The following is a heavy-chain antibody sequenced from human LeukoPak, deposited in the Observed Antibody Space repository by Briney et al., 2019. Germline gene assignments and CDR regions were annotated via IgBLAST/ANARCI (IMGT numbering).Heavy chain of an antibody. Sequence: PGRSLRLSCAASGFTFSSYPMHWVRQAPGKGLEWVAVISYDGSNKYYADSVKGRFTISRDNSKNTLYLQMNSLRAEDTAVYYCAKDGRFPNWFDPWGQGTLVTVSS. D-gene: IGHD1-1*01. CDR2: ISYDGSNK. CDR3: AKDGRFPNWFDP. CDR1: GFTFSSYP. V-gene: IGHV3-30*04. J-gene: IGHJ5*02.